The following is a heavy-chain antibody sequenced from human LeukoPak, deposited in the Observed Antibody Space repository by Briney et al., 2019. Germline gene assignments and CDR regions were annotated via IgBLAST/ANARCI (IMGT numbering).Heavy chain of an antibody. J-gene: IGHJ4*02. D-gene: IGHD3-10*01. CDR3: ARYYGSGSLDQ. Sequence: PSETLSLTCTVSGYSISSGYYWGWIRQPPGKVPEWIGNMYHSGTAHYKPSLKSRVTISIDTSKNQFSLRLSSVTAADTAVYYCARYYGSGSLDQWGQGTLVTVSS. CDR2: MYHSGTA. CDR1: GYSISSGYY. V-gene: IGHV4-38-2*02.